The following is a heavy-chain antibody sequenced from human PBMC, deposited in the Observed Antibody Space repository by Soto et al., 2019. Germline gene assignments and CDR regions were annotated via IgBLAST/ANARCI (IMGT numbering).Heavy chain of an antibody. Sequence: SGVSHLIPYSAYGCTFIYHAVSWVRQTPGKGLEWVSAISGSGGSTYYADSVKGRFTISRDNSKNTLYLQMNSLRAEDTAVYYCAKDPSKILEGTITARFGPWGQGTLVNVSS. CDR3: AKDPSKILEGTITARFGP. D-gene: IGHD1-20*01. CDR1: GCTFIYHA. V-gene: IGHV3-23*01. CDR2: ISGSGGST. J-gene: IGHJ5*02.